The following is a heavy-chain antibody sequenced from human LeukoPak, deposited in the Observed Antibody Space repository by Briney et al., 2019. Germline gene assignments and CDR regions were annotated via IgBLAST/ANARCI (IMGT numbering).Heavy chain of an antibody. Sequence: SVKVSCKASGGTFSSYAIIWVRQAPGQGLEWMGGIIPIFGTANYAQKFQGRVMITADESTSTAYMELSSLRSEDTAVYYCARVGDIVATTHTYYFDYWGQGTLVTVSS. CDR1: GGTFSSYA. CDR3: ARVGDIVATTHTYYFDY. V-gene: IGHV1-69*13. J-gene: IGHJ4*02. CDR2: IIPIFGTA. D-gene: IGHD5-12*01.